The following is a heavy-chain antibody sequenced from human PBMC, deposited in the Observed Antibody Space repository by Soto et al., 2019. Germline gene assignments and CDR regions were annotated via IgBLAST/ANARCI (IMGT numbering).Heavy chain of an antibody. J-gene: IGHJ6*02. Sequence: PGGSLRLSCAASGFTFSSYAMHWVRQAPGKGLEWVAVISYDGSNKYYADSVKGRFTISRDNSKNTLYLQMNSLRAEDTAVYYCARVFSDIVVVPAAHANRGYYYYGMDVWGQGTTVTVSS. CDR2: ISYDGSNK. V-gene: IGHV3-30-3*01. CDR3: ARVFSDIVVVPAAHANRGYYYYGMDV. CDR1: GFTFSSYA. D-gene: IGHD2-2*01.